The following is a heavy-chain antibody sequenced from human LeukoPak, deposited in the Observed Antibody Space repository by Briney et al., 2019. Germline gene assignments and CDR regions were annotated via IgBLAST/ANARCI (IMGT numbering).Heavy chain of an antibody. Sequence: EASVKVSCKASGGTFSSYAISWVRQAPGQGLEWMGGIIPIFGTANYAQKFQGRVTITADKSTSTAYMELSSLRSEDTAVYYCARGGQRLSHYDILTGYSEGGDWFDPWGQGTLVTASS. D-gene: IGHD3-9*01. V-gene: IGHV1-69*06. CDR2: IIPIFGTA. J-gene: IGHJ5*02. CDR1: GGTFSSYA. CDR3: ARGGQRLSHYDILTGYSEGGDWFDP.